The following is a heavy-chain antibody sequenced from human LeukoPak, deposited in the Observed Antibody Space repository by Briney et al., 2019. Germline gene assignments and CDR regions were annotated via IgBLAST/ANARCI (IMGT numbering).Heavy chain of an antibody. CDR2: IYSGGNT. Sequence: GGSLRLSCATAGFTFSRYAMSWVRQAPGKELEWVSVIYSGGNTYYADSVKGRFTISRDNSNNTLYLQMNNLRPEDTAVYYCARDETHTGYFDYWGQGTLVTVSS. V-gene: IGHV3-66*02. J-gene: IGHJ4*02. CDR1: GFTFSRYA. CDR3: ARDETHTGYFDY.